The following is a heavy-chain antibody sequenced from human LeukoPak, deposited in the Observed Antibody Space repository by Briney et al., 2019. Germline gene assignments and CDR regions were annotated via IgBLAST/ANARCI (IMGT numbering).Heavy chain of an antibody. CDR2: ISWDGGST. Sequence: GGSLRLSCAGSGFTFDDYAMHWVRQAPGKGLEWVSLISWDGGSTYYADSVKGRFTISRDNSKNSLYLQMNSLRAEDTALYYCAKGLGYCSSTSCYAGGAFDYWGQGTLVTVSS. CDR1: GFTFDDYA. J-gene: IGHJ4*02. D-gene: IGHD2-2*01. V-gene: IGHV3-43D*04. CDR3: AKGLGYCSSTSCYAGGAFDY.